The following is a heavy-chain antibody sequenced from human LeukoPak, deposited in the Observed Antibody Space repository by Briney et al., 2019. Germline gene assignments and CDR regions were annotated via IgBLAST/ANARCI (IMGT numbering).Heavy chain of an antibody. D-gene: IGHD7-27*01. V-gene: IGHV3-33*01. J-gene: IGHJ4*02. CDR2: MWFDGSHK. Sequence: GGSLRLACAASGFTFSNYGLHWVRQAPGKGLEWLAVMWFDGSHKYYADSVKGRFTISRDNSKSMLYLQMNSLRAEDTAVYYCARDITGDPPPYYFDYWGQGSLVTVSS. CDR1: GFTFSNYG. CDR3: ARDITGDPPPYYFDY.